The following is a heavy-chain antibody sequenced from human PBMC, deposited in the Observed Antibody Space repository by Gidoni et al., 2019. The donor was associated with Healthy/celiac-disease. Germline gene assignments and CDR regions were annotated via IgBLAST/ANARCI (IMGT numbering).Heavy chain of an antibody. CDR2: ISWNSGSI. CDR3: AKATGSGYDHDLDY. CDR1: GFTFDDYA. Sequence: EVQLVESGGGLVQPGRSLRLSCAASGFTFDDYAMHWFRQAPGKGLEWVSGISWNSGSIGYADSVKGRVTISRDNAKNSLYLQMNSLRAEDTALYYCAKATGSGYDHDLDYWGQGTLVTVSS. V-gene: IGHV3-9*01. D-gene: IGHD5-12*01. J-gene: IGHJ4*02.